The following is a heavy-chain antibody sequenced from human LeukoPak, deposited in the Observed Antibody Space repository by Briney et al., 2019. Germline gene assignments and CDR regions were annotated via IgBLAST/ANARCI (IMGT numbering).Heavy chain of an antibody. J-gene: IGHJ3*02. CDR2: INHSGST. V-gene: IGHV4-38-2*01. CDR1: GSSISSADY. Sequence: SETLSLTCGVSGSSISSADYWGWIRQPPGKGLEWIGEINHSGSTNYNPSLKSRVTISVDTSKNQFSLKLSSVTAADTAVYYCARARYYYGSGSYYVHAFDIWGQGTMVTVSS. CDR3: ARARYYYGSGSYYVHAFDI. D-gene: IGHD3-10*01.